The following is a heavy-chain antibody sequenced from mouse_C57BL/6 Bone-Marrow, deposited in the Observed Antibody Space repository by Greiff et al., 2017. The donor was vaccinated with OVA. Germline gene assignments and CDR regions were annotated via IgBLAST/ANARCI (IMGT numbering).Heavy chain of an antibody. CDR1: GYTFTSYD. D-gene: IGHD1-1*01. CDR2: IYPRDGST. J-gene: IGHJ2*01. CDR3: ARLNYYGSSLFDY. V-gene: IGHV1-85*01. Sequence: VQLVESGPELVKPGASVKLSCKASGYTFTSYDINWVKQRPGQGLEWIGWIYPRDGSTKYNEKFKGKATLTVDTSSSTAYMELHSLTSEDSAVYFCARLNYYGSSLFDYWGQGTTLTVSS.